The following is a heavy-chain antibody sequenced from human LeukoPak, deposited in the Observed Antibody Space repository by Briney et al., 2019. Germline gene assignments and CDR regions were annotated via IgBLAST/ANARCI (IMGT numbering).Heavy chain of an antibody. Sequence: SETLSLTCAVSGYSISSGYYWGWIRQPPGKGLEWIGSIYHSGSTYYNPSLKSRVTISVGTSKNQFSLKLSSVTAADTAVYYCARVVTTKQNWFDPWGQGTLVTVSS. CDR3: ARVVTTKQNWFDP. J-gene: IGHJ5*02. V-gene: IGHV4-38-2*01. CDR2: IYHSGST. CDR1: GYSISSGYY. D-gene: IGHD4-17*01.